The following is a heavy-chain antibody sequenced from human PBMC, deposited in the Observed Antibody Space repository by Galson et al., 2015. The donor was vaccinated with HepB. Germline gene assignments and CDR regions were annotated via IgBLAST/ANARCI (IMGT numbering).Heavy chain of an antibody. CDR2: IIPILGIA. CDR3: ARGSLGGGDCPDCYYYYMDV. J-gene: IGHJ6*03. CDR1: GGTFSSYA. V-gene: IGHV1-69*10. Sequence: SVKVSCKASGGTFSSYAISWVRQAPGQGLEWMGGIIPILGIANYAQKFQGRVTITADKSTSTAYMELSSLRSEDTAVYYCARGSLGGGDCPDCYYYYMDVWGKGTTVTVSS. D-gene: IGHD2-21*01.